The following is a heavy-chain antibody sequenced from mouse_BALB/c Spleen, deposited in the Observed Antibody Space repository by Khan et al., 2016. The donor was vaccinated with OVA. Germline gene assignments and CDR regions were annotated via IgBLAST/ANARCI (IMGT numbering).Heavy chain of an antibody. CDR2: INTYTGEP. D-gene: IGHD2-2*01. CDR3: ARVGYAGTMDY. CDR1: GYTFTKNG. V-gene: IGHV9-3-1*01. J-gene: IGHJ4*01. Sequence: QIQLVQSGPELRNPGETVKISCKGFGYTFTKNGMNWVKQAPGKGLKWMGWINTYTGEPAYADDFKGRFAFSLETSASTAYLQINHLKNADTATYFCARVGYAGTMDYWGQGTSVTVSS.